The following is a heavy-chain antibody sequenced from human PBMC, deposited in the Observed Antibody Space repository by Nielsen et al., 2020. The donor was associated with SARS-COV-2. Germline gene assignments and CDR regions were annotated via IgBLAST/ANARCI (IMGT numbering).Heavy chain of an antibody. Sequence: GESLKISCAASGFTFSGSAMHWVRQASGKGLEWVGRIRSKANSYATAYAASVKGRFTISRDNAKNSLYLQMNSLRAEDTAVYYCARHRIGGYLPTNYFDYWGQGTLVTVSS. CDR1: GFTFSGSA. V-gene: IGHV3-73*01. J-gene: IGHJ4*02. D-gene: IGHD5-12*01. CDR3: ARHRIGGYLPTNYFDY. CDR2: IRSKANSYAT.